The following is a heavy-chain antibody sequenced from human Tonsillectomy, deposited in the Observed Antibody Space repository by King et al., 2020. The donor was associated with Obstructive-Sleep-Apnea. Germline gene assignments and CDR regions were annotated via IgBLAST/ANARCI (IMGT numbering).Heavy chain of an antibody. D-gene: IGHD1-26*01. V-gene: IGHV4-39*07. CDR3: ARASGSYGGFDY. CDR2: IYYSGST. CDR1: GGSISSSSYY. J-gene: IGHJ4*02. Sequence: QLQESGPGLVKPSETLSLTCTVSGGSISSSSYYWGWIRQPPGKGLEWFGSIYYSGSTYYNPSLNSRVTISVETAKNQFSLKLSSVTAADTAVYYCARASGSYGGFDYWGQGTLVTVSS.